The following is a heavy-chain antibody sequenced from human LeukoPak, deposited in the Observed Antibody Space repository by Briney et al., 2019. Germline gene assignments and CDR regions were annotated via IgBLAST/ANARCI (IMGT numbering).Heavy chain of an antibody. CDR3: ARRGSGYGYDY. J-gene: IGHJ4*02. V-gene: IGHV1-2*02. CDR2: INPNSGDT. CDR1: GYTFTDYY. D-gene: IGHD5-18*01. Sequence: ASVKVSCKASGYTFTDYYMHWVRQAPGQGLEWMGWINPNSGDTNYAQKFQGRVTVTRDTSISTAYMELSRLTSDDTAVYYCARRGSGYGYDYWGQGTLVTVPS.